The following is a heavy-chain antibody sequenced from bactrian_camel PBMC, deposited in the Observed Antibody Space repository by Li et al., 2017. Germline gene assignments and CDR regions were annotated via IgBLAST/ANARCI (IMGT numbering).Heavy chain of an antibody. V-gene: IGHV3S40*01. J-gene: IGHJ4*01. D-gene: IGHD2*01. CDR1: GVISFISC. CDR2: IYIESGRT. Sequence: DVQLVESGGGSVQPGGALRLSCAYSGVISFISCMGWFRQAPGKEAEGVAAIYIESGRTYYDDSVEDRFTISHDNANNTVNLMMNSLKPEDTAMYYCAANFGPYCSGPYLARWANFWGQGTQVTVS. CDR3: AANFGPYCSGPYLARWANF.